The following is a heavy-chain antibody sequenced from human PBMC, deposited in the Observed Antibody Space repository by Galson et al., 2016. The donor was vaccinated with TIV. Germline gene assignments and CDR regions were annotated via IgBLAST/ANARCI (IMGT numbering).Heavy chain of an antibody. CDR2: IADDGGNQ. D-gene: IGHD1-1*01. V-gene: IGHV3-30*04. CDR3: VRDYQLADY. CDR1: GFSFSSYT. J-gene: IGHJ4*02. Sequence: SLRLSCATSGFSFSSYTMHWVRQAPGKGLEWVAVIADDGGNQYFGDSVKGRFTISRDDAKNSLYLQMNGLRAEDTAFYYCVRDYQLADYWGQGTLVIVSS.